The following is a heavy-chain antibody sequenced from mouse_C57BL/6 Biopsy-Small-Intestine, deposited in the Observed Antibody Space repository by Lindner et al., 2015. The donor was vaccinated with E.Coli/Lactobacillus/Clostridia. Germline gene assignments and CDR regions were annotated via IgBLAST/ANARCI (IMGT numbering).Heavy chain of an antibody. CDR3: AREDYGNSWFAY. CDR2: IYPGDDDT. J-gene: IGHJ3*01. CDR1: GYAFSDYW. Sequence: VQLQESGAELVKPGASVKISCKASGYAFSDYWMNWVKQRPGKGLEWIGQIYPGDDDTNYSGKFKGKATLTADKSSSTAYMQLSSLTSEDSAVYFCAREDYGNSWFAYWGQGTLVTVSA. D-gene: IGHD2-1*01. V-gene: IGHV1-80*01.